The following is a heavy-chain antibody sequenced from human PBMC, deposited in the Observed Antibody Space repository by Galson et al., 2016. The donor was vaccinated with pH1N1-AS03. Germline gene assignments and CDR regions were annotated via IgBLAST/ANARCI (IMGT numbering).Heavy chain of an antibody. J-gene: IGHJ6*02. D-gene: IGHD5-18*01. V-gene: IGHV3-11*01. Sequence: GSLRLSCAASGFTLSDYYINWVRQAPGKGLEWLSYISSSGRTIYYADSVKGRFTISRDNAKNSVDLQMNSLRGEDTAVYYCARVESGNTYGYVALDVWGLGTTVTVSS. CDR1: GFTLSDYY. CDR2: ISSSGRTI. CDR3: ARVESGNTYGYVALDV.